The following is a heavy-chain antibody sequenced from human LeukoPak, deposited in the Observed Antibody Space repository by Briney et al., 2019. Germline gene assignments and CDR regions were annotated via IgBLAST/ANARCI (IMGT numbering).Heavy chain of an antibody. Sequence: SQTLSLTCTVSGVSISSGGYYWSWIRQHPGKGLEWIGYIYYSGSTYYNPSLKSRVTISVDTSKNQFSLKLSSVTAADTAVYYCARAGGFFSPFGYWGQGTLVTVSS. D-gene: IGHD3-16*01. J-gene: IGHJ4*02. CDR2: IYYSGST. V-gene: IGHV4-31*03. CDR3: ARAGGFFSPFGY. CDR1: GVSISSGGYY.